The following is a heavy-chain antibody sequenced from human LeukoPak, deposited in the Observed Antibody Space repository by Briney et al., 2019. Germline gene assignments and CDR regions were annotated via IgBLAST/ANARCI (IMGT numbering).Heavy chain of an antibody. Sequence: GGSLRLSCAASGFTFSSYAMSWVRQAPGKGLEWVSAISGSGGSTYYADSVKGRFTISRDNSKNTLYLQMNSLRAEDTAVYYCATSITMMVSTPSRRDYWGQGTLVTVSS. CDR2: ISGSGGST. V-gene: IGHV3-23*01. CDR1: GFTFSSYA. CDR3: ATSITMMVSTPSRRDY. D-gene: IGHD3-22*01. J-gene: IGHJ4*02.